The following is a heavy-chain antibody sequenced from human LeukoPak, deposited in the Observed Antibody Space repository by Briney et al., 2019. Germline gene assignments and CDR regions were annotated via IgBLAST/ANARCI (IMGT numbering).Heavy chain of an antibody. J-gene: IGHJ4*02. D-gene: IGHD6-19*01. CDR3: ARLVSGWYPGQYNEGEYFDY. V-gene: IGHV4-38-2*01. Sequence: PSETLSLTCAVSGYSISSGYYWGWIRQPPGKGLEWIGSIYRSGSTYYNPSLKSRVTISVDTSKNQFSLKLSSVTAADTAVYYCARLVSGWYPGQYNEGEYFDYWGQGTLVTVSS. CDR2: IYRSGST. CDR1: GYSISSGYY.